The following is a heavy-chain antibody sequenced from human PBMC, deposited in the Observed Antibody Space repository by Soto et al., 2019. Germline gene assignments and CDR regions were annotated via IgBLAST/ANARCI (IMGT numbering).Heavy chain of an antibody. CDR1: GFTFTTYY. V-gene: IGHV3-74*01. CDR3: ERGGRGGFDY. Sequence: EVHLVESGGGLVQPGGSLRLSCAASGFTFTTYYMHWVRQAPGKGLVWVSRISGDGSSTDYADSVKGRFTPSRDNARNTLHLQMSSLRVEDTAVYYCERGGRGGFDYWGQGVLVTVSS. CDR2: ISGDGSST. J-gene: IGHJ4*02. D-gene: IGHD3-16*01.